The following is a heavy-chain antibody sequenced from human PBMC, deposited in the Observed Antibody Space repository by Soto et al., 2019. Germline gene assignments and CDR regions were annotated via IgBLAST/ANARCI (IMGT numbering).Heavy chain of an antibody. D-gene: IGHD3-22*01. J-gene: IGHJ4*02. CDR2: ISAYNGNT. CDR1: GYTFTSYG. Sequence: GASVKVSCKASGYTFTSYGISWVRQAPGQGLEWMGWISAYNGNTNYAQKLQGRVTMTTDTSTSTAYMELRSLRSDDTAVYYCARSRSEPKTYYYDSSGSGQPDYWGQGTLVTVSS. V-gene: IGHV1-18*01. CDR3: ARSRSEPKTYYYDSSGSGQPDY.